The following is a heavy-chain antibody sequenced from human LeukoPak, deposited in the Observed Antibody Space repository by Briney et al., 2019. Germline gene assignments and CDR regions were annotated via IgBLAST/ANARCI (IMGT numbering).Heavy chain of an antibody. D-gene: IGHD6-13*01. CDR1: GFTFNNYE. J-gene: IGHJ4*02. V-gene: IGHV3-48*03. CDR3: ARDGYSSIPFDY. Sequence: GGSLRLSCAASGFTFNNYEMIWVRQAPGKGLEWVSYISSSGETTHYADSVKGRFTTSRDNAKNSLYLQMSSLRVEDTAVYYCARDGYSSIPFDYWGQGTLVTVSS. CDR2: ISSSGETT.